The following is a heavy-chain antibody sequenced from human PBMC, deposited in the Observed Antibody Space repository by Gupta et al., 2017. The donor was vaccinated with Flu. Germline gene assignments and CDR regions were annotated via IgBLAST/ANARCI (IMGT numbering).Heavy chain of an antibody. J-gene: IGHJ3*02. CDR2: ISSSSSYI. CDR3: ARHFSDRDALDI. CDR1: GFTFSNNY. Sequence: EVQFVESGGGLVKPGGSLRLSCAPSGFTFSNNYITWVCQAPGKGLEWVPSISSSSSYIYYADSVRGRFTISRDNAKNSLYLQMNTLRADDTAVYYCARHFSDRDALDIWGQGTMVTVSS. V-gene: IGHV3-21*01.